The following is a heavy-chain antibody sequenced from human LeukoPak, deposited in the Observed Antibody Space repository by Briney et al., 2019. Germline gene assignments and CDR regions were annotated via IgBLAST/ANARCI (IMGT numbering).Heavy chain of an antibody. Sequence: SEALSLTCAVYGGSFSGHYWSWIRQPPGKGLEWIGEINHSGSTNYNPSLKSRVTILVDTSKNQFSLKLSSVTAADTAVYYCAREVQHYAGSVYDHDAFDIWGQGTMVTVSS. J-gene: IGHJ3*02. CDR2: INHSGST. D-gene: IGHD3-22*01. CDR1: GGSFSGHY. CDR3: AREVQHYAGSVYDHDAFDI. V-gene: IGHV4-34*01.